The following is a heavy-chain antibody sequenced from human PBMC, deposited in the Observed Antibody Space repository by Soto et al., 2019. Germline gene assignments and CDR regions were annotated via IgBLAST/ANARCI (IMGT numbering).Heavy chain of an antibody. D-gene: IGHD1-1*01. CDR2: ISAYNGNT. V-gene: IGHV1-18*01. J-gene: IGHJ6*02. CDR1: GYTFTSYG. Sequence: QVQLVQSGAEVKKPGASVKVSCKASGYTFTSYGISWVRQAPGRGLEWMGWISAYNGNTNYAQKLQGRVTMTTDTSTSTAYMELRSLRSDDTAVYYCARDYRTTTGTTLGYYGMDVWGQGTTVTVSS. CDR3: ARDYRTTTGTTLGYYGMDV.